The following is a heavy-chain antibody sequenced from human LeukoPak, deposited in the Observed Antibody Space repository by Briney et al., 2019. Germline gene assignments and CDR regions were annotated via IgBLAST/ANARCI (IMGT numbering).Heavy chain of an antibody. CDR1: GGSFSGYY. V-gene: IGHV4-34*01. CDR3: TILRITVAGVRHYYYMDV. D-gene: IGHD6-19*01. Sequence: SETLSLICAVYGGSFSGYYWSWIRHPPGKGLEWIVEINHSGSTNYNPSLKRRVAISLDTSKNQFSLRVSSVTAADPAVYYCTILRITVAGVRHYYYMDVWGKGTTVTVSS. CDR2: INHSGST. J-gene: IGHJ6*03.